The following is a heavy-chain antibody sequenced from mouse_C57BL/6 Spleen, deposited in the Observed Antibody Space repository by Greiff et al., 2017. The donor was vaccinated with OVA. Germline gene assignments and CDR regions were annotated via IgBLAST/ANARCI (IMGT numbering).Heavy chain of an antibody. CDR2: IWSDGST. D-gene: IGHD1-1*01. CDR3: ARHHYGSSNYAMDY. Sequence: VKLVESGPGLVAPSQSLSITCTVSGFSLTSYGVHWVRQPPGKGLEWLVVIWSDGSTTYNSALKSRLSISKDNSKSQVFLKMNSLQTDDTAMYYCARHHYGSSNYAMDYWGQGTSVTVSS. J-gene: IGHJ4*01. V-gene: IGHV2-6-1*01. CDR1: GFSLTSYG.